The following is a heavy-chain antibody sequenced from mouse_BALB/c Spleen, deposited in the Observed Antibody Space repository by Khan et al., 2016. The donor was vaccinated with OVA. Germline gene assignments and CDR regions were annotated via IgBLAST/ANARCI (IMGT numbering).Heavy chain of an antibody. D-gene: IGHD2-2*01. CDR2: IWADGTT. CDR3: ARDGYYVEQ. Sequence: QVQLQESGPGLVAPSQSLSITCTASGFSLTSFGVYWVRQPPGKGLEWLGVIWADGTTNFNSPLMSRLSICKDNNKSQVFIKMNRLQTDNTAIYYSARDGYYVEQWGQGTTLTVAS. CDR1: GFSLTSFG. J-gene: IGHJ2*01. V-gene: IGHV2-9*02.